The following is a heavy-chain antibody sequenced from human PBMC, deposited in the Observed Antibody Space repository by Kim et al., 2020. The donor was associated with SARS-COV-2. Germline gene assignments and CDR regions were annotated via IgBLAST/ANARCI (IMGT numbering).Heavy chain of an antibody. CDR3: ARDHPSNRVFYYGLDV. J-gene: IGHJ6*02. CDR1: GFSFSFYS. Sequence: GGSLRLSCAASGFSFSFYSLTWVRQAPGKGLEWVSYISSNSDTNYYADSVKGRFTISRDNAKNSLYLQMSSLRDEDTAVYYCARDHPSNRVFYYGLDVWGQGTTVTVSS. V-gene: IGHV3-48*02. CDR2: ISSNSDTN.